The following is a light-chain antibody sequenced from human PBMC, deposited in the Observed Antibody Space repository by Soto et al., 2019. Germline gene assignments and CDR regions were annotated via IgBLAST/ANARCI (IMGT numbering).Light chain of an antibody. Sequence: QSVLTQPASMSGSPGQSITISCTGTSSDIGAYKFVSWYQLHPGKAPKLMIYEVSNRPSGVSNRFSGSKSGNTASLTISGLQAEDEADYYCSSYTSSSTVVFGGGTQLTVL. CDR3: SSYTSSSTVV. V-gene: IGLV2-14*01. J-gene: IGLJ3*02. CDR2: EVS. CDR1: SSDIGAYKF.